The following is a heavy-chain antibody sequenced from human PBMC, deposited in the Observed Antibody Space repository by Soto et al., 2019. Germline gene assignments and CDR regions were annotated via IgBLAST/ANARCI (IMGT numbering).Heavy chain of an antibody. J-gene: IGHJ3*02. CDR3: ARGLTYYYDSRGYSDTFDI. V-gene: IGHV3-48*03. Sequence: GGSLRLSCAASGFTFSSYEMNWVRQAPGKGLEWVSYISSSGTTTYYADSVKGRFTISRDNAKNSLYLQMNSLRAEDTAVYYCARGLTYYYDSRGYSDTFDIWGQGTMVTVSS. CDR2: ISSSGTTT. D-gene: IGHD3-22*01. CDR1: GFTFSSYE.